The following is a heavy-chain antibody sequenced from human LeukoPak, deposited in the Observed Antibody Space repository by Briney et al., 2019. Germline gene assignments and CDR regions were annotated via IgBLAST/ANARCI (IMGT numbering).Heavy chain of an antibody. CDR2: INHSGST. D-gene: IGHD3-22*01. Sequence: SETLSLTCAVYGGSFSGYYWSWIRQPPGKGLEWIGGINHSGSTNYNPSLKSRVTTSVDTSKNQFSLKLSSVTAADTAVYYCARAVGSSGYYNYWGQGTLVTVSS. CDR3: ARAVGSSGYYNY. J-gene: IGHJ4*02. V-gene: IGHV4-34*01. CDR1: GGSFSGYY.